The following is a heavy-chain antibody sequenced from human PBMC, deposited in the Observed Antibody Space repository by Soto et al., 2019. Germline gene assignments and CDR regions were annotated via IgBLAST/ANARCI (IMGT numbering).Heavy chain of an antibody. D-gene: IGHD5-12*01. Sequence: QVHLVQSGAEVKKPGSSVNVSCKASGGTFSNYAITWVRQAPGQGLEWVGRIIPIFGTTNVAQKFQGRVTLTADESPPTDYMELSGLRSDDTAVYYCAKDGGADGYFGNWLDPWGQGTLVTVSS. CDR2: IIPIFGTT. CDR3: AKDGGADGYFGNWLDP. CDR1: GGTFSNYA. J-gene: IGHJ5*02. V-gene: IGHV1-69*15.